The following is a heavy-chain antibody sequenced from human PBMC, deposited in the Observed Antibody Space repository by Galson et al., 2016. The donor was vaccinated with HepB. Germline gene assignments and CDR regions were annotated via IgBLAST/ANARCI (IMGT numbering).Heavy chain of an antibody. D-gene: IGHD3-16*01. Sequence: QSGAEVKKPGESLKISCKGSEYKFANYWIGWVRQMPGKGLEWIGIVSPADSDTRYSPAFQGHVTASADKSINTAYLQWSDLKASDTAMYYCARRAVTAGFGWSDYVWWSSPVYFDFWGQGTQVTVSS. J-gene: IGHJ4*02. CDR2: VSPADSDT. V-gene: IGHV5-51*01. CDR1: EYKFANYW. CDR3: ARRAVTAGFGWSDYVWWSSPVYFDF.